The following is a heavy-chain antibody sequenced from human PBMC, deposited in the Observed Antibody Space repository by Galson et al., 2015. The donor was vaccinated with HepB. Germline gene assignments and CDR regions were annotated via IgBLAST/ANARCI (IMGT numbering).Heavy chain of an antibody. CDR2: ISYDGSNK. CDR1: GGTFSSYA. Sequence: SCKASGGTFSSYAMHWVRQAPGKGLEWVAVISYDGSNKYYADSVKGRFTISRDNSKNPLYLQMNSLRAEDTAVYYCARATGYCSGGSCYCDYWGQGTLVTVSS. CDR3: ARATGYCSGGSCYCDY. J-gene: IGHJ4*02. V-gene: IGHV3-30*04. D-gene: IGHD2-15*01.